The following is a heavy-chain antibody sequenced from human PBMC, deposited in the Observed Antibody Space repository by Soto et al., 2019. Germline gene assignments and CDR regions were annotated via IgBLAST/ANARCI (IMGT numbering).Heavy chain of an antibody. J-gene: IGHJ4*02. Sequence: QVQLVQSGTEVKRPGASVKVSCKASGYTFTGYGISWVRQAPGQGLEWMGRINAYNDNTDYAQKFQGRVTLTTDTSTSTAYMELRSLRSDDTAVYYCAGRIGSPAVYLDFWGQGTLVTVSS. V-gene: IGHV1-18*01. CDR2: INAYNDNT. CDR3: AGRIGSPAVYLDF. CDR1: GYTFTGYG.